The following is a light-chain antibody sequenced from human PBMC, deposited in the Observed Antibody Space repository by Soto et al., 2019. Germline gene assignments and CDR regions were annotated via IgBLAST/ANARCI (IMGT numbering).Light chain of an antibody. V-gene: IGKV1-9*01. CDR1: QSVRNY. CDR2: AAS. J-gene: IGKJ3*01. CDR3: QQLNTYPQVT. Sequence: DIQLTQSPSFLSASVGDRVTITCRASQSVRNYLAWYQQKPGKAPKLLIYAASTLQSGVPSRFSGSGSGTEFTLTISSLQPEDFATYYCQQLNTYPQVTFGPGTKVDIK.